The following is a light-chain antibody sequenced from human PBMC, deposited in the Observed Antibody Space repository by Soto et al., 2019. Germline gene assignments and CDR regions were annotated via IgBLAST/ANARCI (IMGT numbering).Light chain of an antibody. V-gene: IGKV1-39*01. J-gene: IGKJ1*01. Sequence: DIQMTQSPSSLSASLGDRVTVTCRASHSISTYLNWFQQRPGKAPKLLIYGAYTLQDGVPSRFSGSGSETEFTLTISSLQPEDFATYYCQYYAGVWTFGQGTKVDIK. CDR3: QYYAGVWT. CDR2: GAY. CDR1: HSISTY.